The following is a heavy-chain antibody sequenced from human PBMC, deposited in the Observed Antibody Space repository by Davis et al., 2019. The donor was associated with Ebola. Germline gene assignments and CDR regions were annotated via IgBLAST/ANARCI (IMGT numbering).Heavy chain of an antibody. CDR2: IRSKAYGGTT. CDR3: TRVAVGWELLGNYFDY. V-gene: IGHV3-49*03. Sequence: GESLKISCTASGFTFGDYAMSWFRQAPGKGLEWVGFIRSKAYGGTTEYAASVKGRFTISRDDSKSIAYLQMNSLKTEDTAVYYCTRVAVGWELLGNYFDYWGQGTLVTVSS. J-gene: IGHJ4*02. D-gene: IGHD1-26*01. CDR1: GFTFGDYA.